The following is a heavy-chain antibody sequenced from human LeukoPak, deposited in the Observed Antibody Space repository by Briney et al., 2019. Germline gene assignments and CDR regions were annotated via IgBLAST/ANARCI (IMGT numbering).Heavy chain of an antibody. D-gene: IGHD6-13*01. CDR3: ARDRAYSSSSAYYYYGMDV. J-gene: IGHJ6*02. Sequence: MTGGSLRLSCAASGFTFSDYYMSWIRQAPGKGLEWVSYISSSGSTIYYADSVKGRFTISGDNAKNSLYLQMNSLRAEDTAVYYCARDRAYSSSSAYYYYGMDVWGQGTTVTVSS. V-gene: IGHV3-11*01. CDR2: ISSSGSTI. CDR1: GFTFSDYY.